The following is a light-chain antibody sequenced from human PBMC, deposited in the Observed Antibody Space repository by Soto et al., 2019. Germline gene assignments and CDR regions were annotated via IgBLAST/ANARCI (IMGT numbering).Light chain of an antibody. CDR2: LGS. CDR3: MQALQTSYT. J-gene: IGKJ2*01. Sequence: DIVMTQSPLSLPVTPGEPASISCRSSQSLLNSNGNNYLDWYLQKPGQSPQLLIYLGSNRASGVPDRFSGRGSGTDFTLKISRVEAEDVGVYYCMQALQTSYTFGQGTKLEIK. V-gene: IGKV2-28*01. CDR1: QSLLNSNGNNY.